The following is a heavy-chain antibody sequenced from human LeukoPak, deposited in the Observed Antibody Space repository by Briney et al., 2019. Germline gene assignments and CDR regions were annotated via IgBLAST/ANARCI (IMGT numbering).Heavy chain of an antibody. CDR1: GYTFTSYA. CDR2: ISAYNGNT. Sequence: GASVKVSCKASGYTFTSYAMNWVRQAPGQGLEWMGWISAYNGNTNYAQKLQGRVTMTTDTSTSTAYMGLRSLRSDDTAVYYCARGAHYGDYETWRVWFDPWGQGTLVTVSS. J-gene: IGHJ5*02. V-gene: IGHV1-18*01. D-gene: IGHD4-17*01. CDR3: ARGAHYGDYETWRVWFDP.